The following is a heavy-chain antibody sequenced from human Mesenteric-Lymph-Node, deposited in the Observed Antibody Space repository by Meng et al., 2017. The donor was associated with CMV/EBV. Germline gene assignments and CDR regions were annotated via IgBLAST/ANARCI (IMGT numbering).Heavy chain of an antibody. CDR3: AGGIAAAGSRWFDP. CDR2: IIPILGIA. Sequence: QVQLVQSGAEVKKPGSSVKVSCKASGGPFSSYTNSWVRQAPGQGLGWMGRIIPILGIANYAQKFQGRVTITADKSTSTAYMELSSLRSEDTAVYYCAGGIAAAGSRWFDPWGQGTLVTVSS. V-gene: IGHV1-69*02. D-gene: IGHD6-13*01. CDR1: GGPFSSYT. J-gene: IGHJ5*02.